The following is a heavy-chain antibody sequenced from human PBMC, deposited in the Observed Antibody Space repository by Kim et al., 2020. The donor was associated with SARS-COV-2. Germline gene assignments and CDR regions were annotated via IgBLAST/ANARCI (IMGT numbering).Heavy chain of an antibody. J-gene: IGHJ4*02. V-gene: IGHV4-59*01. CDR3: ARVMGLFVDTAMGGEYYFDY. D-gene: IGHD5-18*01. CDR1: GGSISSYY. Sequence: SETLSLTCTVSGGSISSYYWSWIRQPPGKGLEWIGYIYYSGSTNYNPSLKSRVTISVDTSKNQFSLKLSSVTAADTAVYYCARVMGLFVDTAMGGEYYFDYWGQGTLVTVSS. CDR2: IYYSGST.